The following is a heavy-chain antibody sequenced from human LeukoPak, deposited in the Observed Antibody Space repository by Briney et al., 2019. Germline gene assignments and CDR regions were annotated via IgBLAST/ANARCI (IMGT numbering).Heavy chain of an antibody. CDR3: AGARILTGYSDY. CDR1: GFTFNNYA. CDR2: ISGSGGNT. V-gene: IGHV3-23*01. D-gene: IGHD3-9*01. J-gene: IGHJ4*02. Sequence: TGGSLRLSCAASGFTFNNYAMNWVRQAPGKGLEWVSSISGSGGNTYYADSVKGRFTISRDNSKNTLYLQMNSLRAEDTAVYYCAGARILTGYSDYWGQGTLVTVSS.